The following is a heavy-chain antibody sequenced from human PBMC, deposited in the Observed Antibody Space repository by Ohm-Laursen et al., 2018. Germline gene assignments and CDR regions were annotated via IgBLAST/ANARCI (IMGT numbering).Heavy chain of an antibody. CDR1: GFTFSDYY. V-gene: IGHV3-11*04. Sequence: SLRLSCAASGFTFSDYYMSWIRQAPGKGLEWVSYIDPSSSSIYYADSVEGRFSISRDNAKNPLFLQINSLRAEDMAVYYCARASRDAYDYWGQGTVVTVSS. CDR2: IDPSSSSI. CDR3: ARASRDAYDY. J-gene: IGHJ4*02. D-gene: IGHD2-2*01.